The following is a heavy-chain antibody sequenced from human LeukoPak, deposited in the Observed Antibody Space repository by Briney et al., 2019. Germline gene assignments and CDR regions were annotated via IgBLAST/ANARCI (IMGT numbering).Heavy chain of an antibody. CDR1: SDSISSDSISSYY. CDR2: IYYSGST. D-gene: IGHD1-26*01. Sequence: SSETLSLTCTVSSDSISSDSISSYYWSWIRQPPGKGLEWIGYIYYSGSTNYNPSLKSRVTISVDTSKNQFSLKLSSVTAADTAVYYCARRQGSYYGLDYWGQGTLVTVSS. V-gene: IGHV4-59*08. J-gene: IGHJ4*02. CDR3: ARRQGSYYGLDY.